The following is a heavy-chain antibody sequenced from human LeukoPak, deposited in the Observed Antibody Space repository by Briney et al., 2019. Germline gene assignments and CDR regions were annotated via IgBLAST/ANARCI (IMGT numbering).Heavy chain of an antibody. V-gene: IGHV3-7*01. CDR1: GFTFGAYW. D-gene: IGHD3-16*02. J-gene: IGHJ4*02. CDR2: IKDDGGAQ. CDR3: ARHIVGEQNFDY. Sequence: GGSLRLSCAASGFTFGAYWMSWFRQAPGKGPEWVASIKDDGGAQFYVDSLEGRFTISRDNAKNTLYLQMDTMRVEDTAVYYCARHIVGEQNFDYWSQGTLVTVSS.